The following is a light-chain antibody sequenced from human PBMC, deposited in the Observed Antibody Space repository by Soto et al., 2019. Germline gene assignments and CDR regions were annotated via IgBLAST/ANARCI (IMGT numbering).Light chain of an antibody. CDR3: QQYGSSPPIT. Sequence: EIVLTQSPGTLSLSPVERATLSCRASQSVSSSYLAWYQQKPGQAPRLLIYGASSRATGIPDRFSGSGSGTDFTLTISRLEPEDFAVYYCQQYGSSPPITFGQGTRLEMK. V-gene: IGKV3-20*01. CDR1: QSVSSSY. J-gene: IGKJ5*01. CDR2: GAS.